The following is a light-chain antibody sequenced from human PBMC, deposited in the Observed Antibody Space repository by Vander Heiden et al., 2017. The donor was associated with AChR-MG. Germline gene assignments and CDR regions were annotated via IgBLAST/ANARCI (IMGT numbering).Light chain of an antibody. J-gene: IGLJ1*01. CDR2: DVS. CDR1: SRYVGYYNH. V-gene: IGLV2-11*01. CDR3: CSYAGTYPFV. Sequence: SALTQPRSVSRAPGHSITISCAATSRYVGYYNHVSCHQQRPGTAPKVIIFDVSKRPSGVPDRFSGSKSGNTASLTISGLQAEDEADYYCCSYAGTYPFVFGTGTKVTVL.